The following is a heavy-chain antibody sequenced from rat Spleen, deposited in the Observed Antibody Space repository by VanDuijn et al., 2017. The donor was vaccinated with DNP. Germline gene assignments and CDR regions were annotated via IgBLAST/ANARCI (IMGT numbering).Heavy chain of an antibody. CDR1: GFSLTSNS. CDR2: IWGNGNT. D-gene: IGHD4-4*01. V-gene: IGHV2S61*01. CDR3: ASGVKPYY. J-gene: IGHJ2*01. Sequence: QVQLKESGPGLVQPSQTLSLTCTVSGFSLTSNSVSWVRQPPGKGLEWMGVIWGNGNTNYNSALKSRLSINRDTSKSQVLLKMNNLQTEETAMYFYASGVKPYYWGRGVMVTVSS.